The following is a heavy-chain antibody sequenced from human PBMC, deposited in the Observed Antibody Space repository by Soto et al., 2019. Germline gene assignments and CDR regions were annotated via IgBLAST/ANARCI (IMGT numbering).Heavy chain of an antibody. CDR1: GFMFNTYA. CDR2: IGGSGGST. Sequence: PGGSLRLSCAASGFMFNTYAMTWVRQTPGKGLEWVSSIGGSGGSTHYADSVKGRFTISRDNSKNTLFLQMNSLRGDDTAIYYCARGPGVREVALVFGQWGPGALVTVSS. D-gene: IGHD3-10*01. CDR3: ARGPGVREVALVFGQ. J-gene: IGHJ4*02. V-gene: IGHV3-23*01.